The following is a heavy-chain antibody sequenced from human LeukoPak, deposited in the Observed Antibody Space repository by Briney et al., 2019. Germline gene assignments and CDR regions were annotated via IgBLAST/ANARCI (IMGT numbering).Heavy chain of an antibody. D-gene: IGHD2-2*01. J-gene: IGHJ6*02. V-gene: IGHV3-21*01. CDR1: GFTFSSYS. CDR2: ISSSSSYI. Sequence: GGSLRLSCAASGFTFSSYSMNWVRQAPGKGLEWVSSISSSSSYIYYADSVKGRFTISRDNAKNSLYLQMNSLRVEDTAVYYCARGLLPAAIAPGGYYYYGMDVWGQGTTVTVSS. CDR3: ARGLLPAAIAPGGYYYYGMDV.